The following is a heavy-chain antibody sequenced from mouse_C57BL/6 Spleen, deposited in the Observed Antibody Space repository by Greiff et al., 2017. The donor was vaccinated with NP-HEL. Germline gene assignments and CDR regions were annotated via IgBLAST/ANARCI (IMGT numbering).Heavy chain of an antibody. V-gene: IGHV1-80*01. J-gene: IGHJ3*01. CDR1: GYAFSSYW. CDR3: ARGELGPGFAY. CDR2: IYPGDGDT. D-gene: IGHD4-1*01. Sequence: QVQLKESGAELVKPGASVKISCKASGYAFSSYWMNWVKQRPGKGLEWIGQIYPGDGDTNYNGKFKGKATLTADKSSSTAYMQLSSLTSEDSAVYFCARGELGPGFAYWGQGTLVTVSA.